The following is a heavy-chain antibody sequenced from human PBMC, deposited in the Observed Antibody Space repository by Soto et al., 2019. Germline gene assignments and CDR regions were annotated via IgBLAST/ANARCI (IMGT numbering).Heavy chain of an antibody. CDR3: AKPQAPSSDWPETNKYFQH. J-gene: IGHJ1*01. D-gene: IGHD6-19*01. CDR1: GFTFNSYA. Sequence: GGSLRLSCAASGFTFNSYAMGWVRQAPGKGLEWVSAISNSGGSTYYADSVKGRFSISRDNSKNRLYLQMSSLRAEDTAIYYCAKPQAPSSDWPETNKYFQHWGQGTLVTVSS. V-gene: IGHV3-23*01. CDR2: ISNSGGST.